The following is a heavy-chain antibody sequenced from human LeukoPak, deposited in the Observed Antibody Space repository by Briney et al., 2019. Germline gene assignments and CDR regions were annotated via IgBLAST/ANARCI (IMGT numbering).Heavy chain of an antibody. CDR3: ARGASPKDAVFFDY. J-gene: IGHJ4*02. CDR2: VHSSGDI. V-gene: IGHV4-61*02. CDR1: GVSITSGSYY. Sequence: PSETLSLTCSVSGVSITSGSYYLGWIRQSAGKGLEWIGRVHSSGDIYHNAHFRSRAAVCGDASKNQFSLQLNSLTAADTAVYYCARGASPKDAVFFDYWGQGALITVSS. D-gene: IGHD3-16*01.